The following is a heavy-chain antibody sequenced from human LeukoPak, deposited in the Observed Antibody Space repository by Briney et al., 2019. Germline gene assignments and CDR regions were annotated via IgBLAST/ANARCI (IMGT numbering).Heavy chain of an antibody. CDR2: IYSGGST. V-gene: IGHV3-53*04. CDR3: ARGMTARYCSGGSCYGDFDY. Sequence: GGSLRLSCAASGFTVSSNYMSWVRQAPGKGLEWVSVIYSGGSTYYADSVKGRFTISRHNSKNTLYLQMNSLRAEDAAVYYCARGMTARYCSGGSCYGDFDYWGQGTLVTVSS. CDR1: GFTVSSNY. D-gene: IGHD2-15*01. J-gene: IGHJ4*02.